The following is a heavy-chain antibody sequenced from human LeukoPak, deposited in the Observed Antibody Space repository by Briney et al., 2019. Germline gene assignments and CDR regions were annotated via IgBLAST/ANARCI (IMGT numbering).Heavy chain of an antibody. CDR3: ARTARDYGSGSYYSYYFDY. V-gene: IGHV4-39*01. Sequence: PSETLSLTCTVSGGSISSSSYYWGWIRQPPGKGLEWIGSIYYSGSTYYNPSLKSRVTISVDTSKNQFSLKLSSVTAADTAVYYRARTARDYGSGSYYSYYFDYWGQGTLVTVSS. CDR2: IYYSGST. CDR1: GGSISSSSYY. D-gene: IGHD3-10*01. J-gene: IGHJ4*02.